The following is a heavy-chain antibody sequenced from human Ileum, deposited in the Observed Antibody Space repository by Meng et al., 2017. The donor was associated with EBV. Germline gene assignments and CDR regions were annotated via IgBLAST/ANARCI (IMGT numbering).Heavy chain of an antibody. CDR3: ARRSFAAGSPDY. Sequence: QITLKESSPALLKPTQTLTLPCTFSGFSLNTGGMAVSWIRQPPGKALEWLALIYWDDDKRYSPSLKTRLTITKDTSKNQVVLTMTNMDPVDTATYYCARRSFAAGSPDYWGQGTLVTVSS. CDR2: IYWDDDK. J-gene: IGHJ4*02. D-gene: IGHD3-10*01. CDR1: GFSLNTGGMA. V-gene: IGHV2-5*02.